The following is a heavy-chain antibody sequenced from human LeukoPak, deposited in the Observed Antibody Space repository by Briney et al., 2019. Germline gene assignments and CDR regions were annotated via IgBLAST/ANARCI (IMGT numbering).Heavy chain of an antibody. J-gene: IGHJ4*02. V-gene: IGHV3-20*04. CDR2: ISWNNKNI. Sequence: GGSLRLSCAASGFSCDDLGMTWVRQVPGNGLERVAGISWNNKNILYVDSVKGRFTISRDNAKNSLYLQMSSLRPEDTALYYCAKASAQQPFLDFWGQGTLVTVSS. D-gene: IGHD6-13*01. CDR1: GFSCDDLG. CDR3: AKASAQQPFLDF.